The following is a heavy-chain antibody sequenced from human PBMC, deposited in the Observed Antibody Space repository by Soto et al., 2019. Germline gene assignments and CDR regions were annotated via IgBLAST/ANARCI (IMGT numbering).Heavy chain of an antibody. Sequence: GESLKISCKGSGYSFTSYWIGWVRPMPGKGMEWMGNIYPYDSDTRYSPSFQGQVTISADTSITTAYLQWSGLRASDTAMYFCARHLVGSTRGNFDYWGQGTLVTVSS. CDR3: ARHLVGSTRGNFDY. CDR1: GYSFTSYW. V-gene: IGHV5-51*01. CDR2: IYPYDSDT. J-gene: IGHJ4*01. D-gene: IGHD2-2*01.